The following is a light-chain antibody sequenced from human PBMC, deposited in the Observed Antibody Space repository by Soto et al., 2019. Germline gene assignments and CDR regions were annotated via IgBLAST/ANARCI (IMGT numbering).Light chain of an antibody. J-gene: IGKJ1*01. V-gene: IGKV1D-13*01. CDR2: DAS. CDR1: QGISSA. Sequence: QLTQSPSFLSASVGARVTITCRASQGISSALAWYQQKPGKAPKLLIYDASSLESGVPSRFSGSGSGTDFTLTISSLQPEDFATYYCQQFNNYPQTFGQGNKVDIK. CDR3: QQFNNYPQT.